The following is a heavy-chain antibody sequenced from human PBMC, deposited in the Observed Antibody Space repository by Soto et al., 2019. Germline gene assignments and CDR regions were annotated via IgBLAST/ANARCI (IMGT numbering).Heavy chain of an antibody. CDR2: IRSKAYGGTT. CDR3: TRVGDYYYDSSGYYPVVAFDI. J-gene: IGHJ3*02. V-gene: IGHV3-49*03. Sequence: GSLRLSCTASGFTFGDYAMSWFRQAPGEGLEWVGFIRSKAYGGTTEYAASVKGRFTISRDDSKSIAYLQMNSLKTEDTAVYYCTRVGDYYYDSSGYYPVVAFDIWGQGTMVTVSS. CDR1: GFTFGDYA. D-gene: IGHD3-22*01.